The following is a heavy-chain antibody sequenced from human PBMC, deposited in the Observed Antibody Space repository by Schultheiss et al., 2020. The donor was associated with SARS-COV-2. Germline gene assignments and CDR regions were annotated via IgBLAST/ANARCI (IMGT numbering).Heavy chain of an antibody. D-gene: IGHD6-13*01. Sequence: SETLSLTCSISDVSISGYFWSWVRQPPGKGLEWIGYFYYNGSHNYNPSLKSRVTISFDMSKNQFSLKLNSVTAADTAVYYFAREDSSRDYGSAFDIWGQGTMVTGSS. CDR3: AREDSSRDYGSAFDI. CDR1: DVSISGYF. J-gene: IGHJ3*02. CDR2: FYYNGSH. V-gene: IGHV4-59*01.